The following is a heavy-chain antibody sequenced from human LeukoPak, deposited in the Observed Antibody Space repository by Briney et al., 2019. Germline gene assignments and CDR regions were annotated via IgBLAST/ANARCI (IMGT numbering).Heavy chain of an antibody. D-gene: IGHD6-13*01. CDR2: ISGSGGST. V-gene: IGHV3-23*01. J-gene: IGHJ4*02. Sequence: GGSLRLSCAASGFTFNSYAMSWVRQAPGKGLDWVSTISGSGGSTYYADSVKGRFTISRDNSKNTLYLQMNSLRADDTAVYYCAKDHISSWSPVDYWGQGSLVSVSS. CDR3: AKDHISSWSPVDY. CDR1: GFTFNSYA.